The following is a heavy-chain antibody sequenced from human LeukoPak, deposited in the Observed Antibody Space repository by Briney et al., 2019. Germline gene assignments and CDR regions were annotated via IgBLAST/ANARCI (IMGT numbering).Heavy chain of an antibody. CDR2: ISYDGSNK. D-gene: IGHD5-18*01. V-gene: IGHV3-30*03. CDR1: GFTFSSYG. J-gene: IGHJ4*02. Sequence: GRSLRLSCAASGFTFSSYGMHWVRQAPGKGLEWVAVISYDGSNKYYADSVKGRFTISRDNSKNTLYLQMNSLRAEDTAVYYCARGRYSYGLDYWGQGTLVTVSS. CDR3: ARGRYSYGLDY.